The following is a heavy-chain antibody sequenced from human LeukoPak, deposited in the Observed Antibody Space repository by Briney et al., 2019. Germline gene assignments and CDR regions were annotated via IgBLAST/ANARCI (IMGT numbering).Heavy chain of an antibody. CDR1: GLTGSHKY. CDR2: IHTSGDT. J-gene: IGHJ5*02. CDR3: IVFGDSNH. Sequence: PGGSLRLSCAASGLTGSHKYVSWVRQAPGKGLEWVSAIHTSGDTCYADSVKGRFTISRDTSKNTLYLQINSLRVEDTAVYYCIVFGDSNHWGQGTLVTVSS. V-gene: IGHV3-53*01. D-gene: IGHD4-17*01.